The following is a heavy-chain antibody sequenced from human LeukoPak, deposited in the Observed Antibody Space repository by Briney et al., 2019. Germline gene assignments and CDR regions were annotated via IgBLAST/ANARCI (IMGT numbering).Heavy chain of an antibody. Sequence: ASVKVSCKASGYTFTGYYSHWVRQAPGQGLEWMGWINPNSGGTNYAQKFQGRVAMTRDTSISTAYMELSRLRSDDTAVYYCATQYGDYVYYFDYWGQGTLVTVSS. CDR2: INPNSGGT. V-gene: IGHV1-2*02. CDR1: GYTFTGYY. CDR3: ATQYGDYVYYFDY. D-gene: IGHD4-17*01. J-gene: IGHJ4*02.